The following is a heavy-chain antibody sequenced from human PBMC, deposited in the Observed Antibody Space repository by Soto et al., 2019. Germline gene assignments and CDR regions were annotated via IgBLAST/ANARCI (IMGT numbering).Heavy chain of an antibody. CDR2: ISGSGGST. CDR3: AKGKDIEVVVAAPRAFDI. V-gene: IGHV3-23*01. Sequence: PGGSLRLSCAASGFTFSSFAMSWVRQAPGKGLEWVSAISGSGGSTYYADSVKGRFTISRDNSKNALYLQMNSLRAEDTAVYYCAKGKDIEVVVAAPRAFDIWGQGTMVTVSS. J-gene: IGHJ3*02. CDR1: GFTFSSFA. D-gene: IGHD2-15*01.